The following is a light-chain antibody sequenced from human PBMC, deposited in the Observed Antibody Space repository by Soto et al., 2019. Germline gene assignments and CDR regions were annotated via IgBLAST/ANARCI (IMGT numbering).Light chain of an antibody. V-gene: IGLV1-40*01. CDR2: GDS. CDR1: SSNIGAGYD. Sequence: QSVLTQPPSVSGAPGNRVTISCTGSSSNIGAGYDVNWYQQLPETAPKLLIFGDSNRPSGVPDRFSGSKSGTSASLVITGLQADDEADYYCQSNDNGLSGSDVFGTGTKVTVL. J-gene: IGLJ1*01. CDR3: QSNDNGLSGSDV.